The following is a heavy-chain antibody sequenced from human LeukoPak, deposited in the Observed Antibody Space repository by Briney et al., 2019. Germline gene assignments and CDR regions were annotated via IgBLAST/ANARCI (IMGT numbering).Heavy chain of an antibody. V-gene: IGHV3-11*03. Sequence: GGSLRLSCAASAFTFSDYYMSWIRQAPGKGLEWVSYISTGSHYTNYADSVKGRFTISRDDARNSLFLQINSLRAVDMAVYYCARFYGLGTWNDAFDIWGQGTMVTVSS. CDR2: ISTGSHYT. D-gene: IGHD3-10*01. CDR1: AFTFSDYY. J-gene: IGHJ3*02. CDR3: ARFYGLGTWNDAFDI.